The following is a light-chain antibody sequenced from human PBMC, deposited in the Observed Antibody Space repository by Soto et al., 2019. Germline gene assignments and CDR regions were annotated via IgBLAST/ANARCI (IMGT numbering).Light chain of an antibody. CDR1: QAMSTY. CDR3: QQLNGYQLA. CDR2: SAS. V-gene: IGKV1-9*01. Sequence: DIQLTQSPSFLSAFVGDTVTITCRASQAMSTYLAWYQQKPGKVPKLLIRSASTLQSGVTPRVSGGGSGTEFTLTISTLQPDDSGIYYCQQLNGYQLAFGGGTNVEIK. J-gene: IGKJ4*01.